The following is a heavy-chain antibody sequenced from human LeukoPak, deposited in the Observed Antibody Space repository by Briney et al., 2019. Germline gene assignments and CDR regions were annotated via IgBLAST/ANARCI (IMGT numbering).Heavy chain of an antibody. Sequence: PSETLSLTCTVSGGSISSSSYYWGWIRQPPGKGLEWIGSIYYSGSTYYNPSLKSRVTISVDTSKNQFSLKLSSVTAADTAVYYCARDVYYYDSSGYYSNWFDPWGQGTLVTVSS. D-gene: IGHD3-22*01. V-gene: IGHV4-39*07. CDR3: ARDVYYYDSSGYYSNWFDP. J-gene: IGHJ5*02. CDR1: GGSISSSSYY. CDR2: IYYSGST.